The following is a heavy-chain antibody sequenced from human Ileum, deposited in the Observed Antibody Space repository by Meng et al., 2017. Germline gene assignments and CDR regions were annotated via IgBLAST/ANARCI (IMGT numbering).Heavy chain of an antibody. J-gene: IGHJ4*02. D-gene: IGHD5-18*01. CDR3: ARPQYTYGRDPFEH. V-gene: IGHV3-11*01. Sequence: GGSLRLSCAASGFTFSDYYMSWVRQAPGKGLEWLSYIGSSGTTIFYADSVKDRFTISRDNAKNSLYLQMNSLRAEDTAVYYCARPQYTYGRDPFEHWGQGALVTVSS. CDR2: IGSSGTTI. CDR1: GFTFSDYY.